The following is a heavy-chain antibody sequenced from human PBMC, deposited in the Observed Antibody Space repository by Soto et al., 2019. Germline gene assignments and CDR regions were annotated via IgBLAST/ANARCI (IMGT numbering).Heavy chain of an antibody. D-gene: IGHD2-21*02. V-gene: IGHV1-3*01. J-gene: IGHJ4*02. CDR3: ARSIVVVTALDY. Sequence: ASVKVSCKASGYTFTRYTMHWVRQAPGQRLEWMGWINACNGNTKYSQKFQGRVTITRDTSASTAYMELSSLRFEDTAVYYCARSIVVVTALDYWGQGTLVTVS. CDR2: INACNGNT. CDR1: GYTFTRYT.